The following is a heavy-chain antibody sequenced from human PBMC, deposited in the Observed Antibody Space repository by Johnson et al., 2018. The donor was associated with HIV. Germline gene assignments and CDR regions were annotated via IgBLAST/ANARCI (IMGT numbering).Heavy chain of an antibody. CDR3: AKGRDSSGFGAFDI. J-gene: IGHJ3*02. D-gene: IGHD3-22*01. CDR1: AFTFSSND. Sequence: VQLVESGGGLVQPGGSLRLSCGASAFTFSSNDMKWVRQAPWKGLEWVSPISGSGTTIYYADSVKGRFTISRDNAKNSLYLQMNSLRAEDTAVYYCAKGRDSSGFGAFDIWGQGTMVTVSS. CDR2: ISGSGTTI. V-gene: IGHV3-48*03.